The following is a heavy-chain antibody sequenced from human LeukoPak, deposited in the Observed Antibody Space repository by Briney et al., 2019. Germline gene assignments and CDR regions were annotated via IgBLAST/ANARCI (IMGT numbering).Heavy chain of an antibody. D-gene: IGHD4-23*01. V-gene: IGHV4-34*01. CDR3: ARRYGGNQYYFDY. CDR2: INHSGST. J-gene: IGHJ4*02. CDR1: GGSFSGYY. Sequence: SETLSLTCAVYGGSFSGYYWSWIRQPPGKGLEWIGEINHSGSTNYNPSLKSRATISVDTSKNQFSLKLSSVTAADTAVYYCARRYGGNQYYFDYWGQGTLVTVSS.